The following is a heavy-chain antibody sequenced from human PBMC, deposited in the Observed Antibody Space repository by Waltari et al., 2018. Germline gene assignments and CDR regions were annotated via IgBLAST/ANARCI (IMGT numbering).Heavy chain of an antibody. CDR1: GFTFSSYS. CDR2: ISSSSSYI. CDR3: ARLEGDYGGNPNFDY. V-gene: IGHV3-21*01. Sequence: EVQLVESGGGLVQPGGSLRLSCAASGFTFSSYSMNWVRQAPGKGLEWVSSISSSSSYIYYADSVKGRFTISRDNAKNSLYLQMNSLRAEDTAVYYCARLEGDYGGNPNFDYWGQGTLVTVSS. D-gene: IGHD4-17*01. J-gene: IGHJ4*02.